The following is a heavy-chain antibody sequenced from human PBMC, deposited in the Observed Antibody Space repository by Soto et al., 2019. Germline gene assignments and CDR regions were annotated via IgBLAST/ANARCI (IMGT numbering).Heavy chain of an antibody. Sequence: SETLSLTCAVYGGSFSGFYWSWIRQPPGKGLEWIGEINHSGITGYNPSLKSRVTISIDTSKSQFSLRLKSVTAADTAVYYCARVGYYDSSGFFAPFDFWAQGTLVTVSS. J-gene: IGHJ4*02. CDR2: INHSGIT. D-gene: IGHD3-22*01. CDR1: GGSFSGFY. CDR3: ARVGYYDSSGFFAPFDF. V-gene: IGHV4-34*01.